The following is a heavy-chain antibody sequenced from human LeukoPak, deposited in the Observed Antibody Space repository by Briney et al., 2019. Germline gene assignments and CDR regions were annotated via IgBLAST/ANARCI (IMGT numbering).Heavy chain of an antibody. CDR2: INPNSGGT. CDR1: GDTFNTYV. V-gene: IGHV1-2*02. CDR3: ASRYCSGGSCYSGNDY. J-gene: IGHJ4*02. D-gene: IGHD2-15*01. Sequence: ASVKVSCKASGDTFNTYVITWVRQAPGQGLEWMGWINPNSGGTNYAQKFQGRVTMTRDTSISTAYMELSRLRSDDTAVYYCASRYCSGGSCYSGNDYWGQGTLVTVSS.